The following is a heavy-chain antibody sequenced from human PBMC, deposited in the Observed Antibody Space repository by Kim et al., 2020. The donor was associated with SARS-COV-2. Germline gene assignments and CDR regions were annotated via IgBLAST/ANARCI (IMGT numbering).Heavy chain of an antibody. CDR1: GGSISSYY. Sequence: SETLSLTCTVSGGSISSYYWSWIRQPPGKGLEWIGYIYYSGSTNYNPSLKSRVTISVDTSKNQFSLKLSSVTAADTAVYYCARISGNNYYYYGMDVWGQGTTVTVSS. J-gene: IGHJ6*02. CDR3: ARISGNNYYYYGMDV. V-gene: IGHV4-59*01. D-gene: IGHD1-26*01. CDR2: IYYSGST.